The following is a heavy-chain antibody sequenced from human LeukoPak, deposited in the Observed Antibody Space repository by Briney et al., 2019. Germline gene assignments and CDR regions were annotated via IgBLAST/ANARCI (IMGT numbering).Heavy chain of an antibody. V-gene: IGHV4-59*01. J-gene: IGHJ4*02. Sequence: PSETLSLTCTVSGGSISGYYWSWIRQPPGKGLEWIGYIYWNGNTNYNPSLKSRVTISVDRSQNQFSLRLSSLTAADTAVYYCARATGWEYSYGPHFDHWGQGILVTVSS. CDR1: GGSISGYY. D-gene: IGHD5-18*01. CDR2: IYWNGNT. CDR3: ARATGWEYSYGPHFDH.